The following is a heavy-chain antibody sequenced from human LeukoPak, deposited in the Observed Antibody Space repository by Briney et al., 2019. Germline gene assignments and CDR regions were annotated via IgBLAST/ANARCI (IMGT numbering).Heavy chain of an antibody. CDR1: GFTFSSYA. V-gene: IGHV3-23*01. J-gene: IGHJ4*02. CDR2: ISGSGGST. CDR3: AKGPPRGTTPFFDY. Sequence: GGSLRLSCAASGFTFSSYAMSWVRQAPGKGLEWVSAISGSGGSTYYADSVKGRFTISRDNSKNTLYVQMTSLRAEDTAVYHCAKGPPRGTTPFFDYWGQGTLVTVSS. D-gene: IGHD1-7*01.